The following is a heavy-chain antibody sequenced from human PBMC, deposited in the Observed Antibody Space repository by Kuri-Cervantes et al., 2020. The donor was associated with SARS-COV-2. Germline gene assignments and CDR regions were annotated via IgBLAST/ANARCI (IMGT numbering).Heavy chain of an antibody. V-gene: IGHV1-69*04. CDR2: IIPILGTA. D-gene: IGHD2-2*01. J-gene: IGHJ3*02. CDR3: VRWTLGYCSSTSCQLGI. Sequence: SVKVSCKASGGTFSSYAISWVRQAPGQGLEWMGRIIPILGTANYAQKFQGRVTITADKSTSTAYMELSSLRSEDTAVYYCVRWTLGYCSSTSCQLGIWGQGTMVTVSS. CDR1: GGTFSSYA.